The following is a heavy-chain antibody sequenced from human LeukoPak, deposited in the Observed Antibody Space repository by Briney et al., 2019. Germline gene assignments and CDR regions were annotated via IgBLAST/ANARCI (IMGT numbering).Heavy chain of an antibody. D-gene: IGHD6-13*01. J-gene: IGHJ4*02. CDR2: IYYSGST. Sequence: PSETLSLTCTVSGGSISSYYWSWIRQPPGKGLEWIGYIYYSGSTNYNPSLKSRVTISVDTSKSQFSLKLSSVTAADTAVYYCASSYIAAAGYFDYWGQGTLVTVSS. CDR3: ASSYIAAAGYFDY. V-gene: IGHV4-59*08. CDR1: GGSISSYY.